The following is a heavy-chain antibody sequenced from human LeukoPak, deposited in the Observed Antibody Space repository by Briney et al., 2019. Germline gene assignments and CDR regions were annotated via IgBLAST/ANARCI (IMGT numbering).Heavy chain of an antibody. Sequence: GGSLRLSCAASGFTFSSYSVNWVRQAPGKGLEWVSSISSSSSYIYYADSVKGRFTISRDNAKNSLYLQMNTLRAEDTAVYYCVRDTRIGSSWQDFDYWGQGTLVTVSS. CDR1: GFTFSSYS. CDR3: VRDTRIGSSWQDFDY. D-gene: IGHD6-13*01. V-gene: IGHV3-21*01. CDR2: ISSSSSYI. J-gene: IGHJ4*02.